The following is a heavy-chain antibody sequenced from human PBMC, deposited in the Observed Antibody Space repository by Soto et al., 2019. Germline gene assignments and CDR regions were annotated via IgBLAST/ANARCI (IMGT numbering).Heavy chain of an antibody. Sequence: PGGSLRLSCAASGFTVSSNYMSWVRQAPGKGLEWVSVIYSGGSTYYADSVKGRFTISRDNSKNTLYLQMNSLRADDTAVYYCGSTYYNPSLKSRVTISVDTSKNQFSLKLSSVTAADTAVYYCARVPRYCSSTSCRQKYYYYYYYMDVWGKGTTVTVSS. CDR1: GFTVSSNY. V-gene: IGHV3-66*01. CDR3: GSTYYNPSLKSRVTISVDTSKNQFSLKLSSVTAADTAVYYCARVPRYCSSTSCRQKYYYYYYYMDV. D-gene: IGHD2-21*02. CDR2: IYSGGST. J-gene: IGHJ6*03.